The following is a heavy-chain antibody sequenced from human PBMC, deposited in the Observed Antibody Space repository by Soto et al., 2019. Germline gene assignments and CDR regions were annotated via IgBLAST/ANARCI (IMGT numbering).Heavy chain of an antibody. D-gene: IGHD3-22*01. J-gene: IGHJ4*02. CDR2: ISSSSSTI. CDR1: GFTFSSYS. V-gene: IGHV3-48*02. Sequence: GGSLRLSCAASGFTFSSYSMSWVRQAPGKWLEWVSYISSSSSTIYYADSVKGRFTISRDNAKNSLYLQMNSLRDEDTAVYYCARDRMRPYYDDSSGYYYPLDYGGQGXLVTVYS. CDR3: ARDRMRPYYDDSSGYYYPLDY.